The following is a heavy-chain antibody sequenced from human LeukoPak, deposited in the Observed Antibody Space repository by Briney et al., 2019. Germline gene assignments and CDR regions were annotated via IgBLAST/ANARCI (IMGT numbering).Heavy chain of an antibody. Sequence: PGGSLRLSCATSGFIFSDHYVDWVRQAPGKGLEWVGRIRKKANNYTTEYAASVKGRFTISRDDSKNSLYLQMNSPKTQDTAVYYCARPRVTSNTYYVDYWGQGTLVTVSS. J-gene: IGHJ4*02. CDR2: IRKKANNYTT. CDR3: ARPRVTSNTYYVDY. CDR1: GFIFSDHY. D-gene: IGHD2/OR15-2a*01. V-gene: IGHV3-72*01.